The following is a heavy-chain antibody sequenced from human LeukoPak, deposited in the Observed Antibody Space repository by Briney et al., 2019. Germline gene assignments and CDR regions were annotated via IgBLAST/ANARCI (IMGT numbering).Heavy chain of an antibody. V-gene: IGHV3-7*01. D-gene: IGHD2-2*01. J-gene: IGHJ6*03. Sequence: GGSLRLSCAASGFTFSSYWMSWVRQAPGKGLEWVANIKQDGSEKYYVDSVKGRSTISRDNAKNSLYLQMNSLRAEDTAVYYCARDGKNRLKDIVVVPALTDYYYYYYMDVWGKGTTVTVSS. CDR2: IKQDGSEK. CDR1: GFTFSSYW. CDR3: ARDGKNRLKDIVVVPALTDYYYYYYMDV.